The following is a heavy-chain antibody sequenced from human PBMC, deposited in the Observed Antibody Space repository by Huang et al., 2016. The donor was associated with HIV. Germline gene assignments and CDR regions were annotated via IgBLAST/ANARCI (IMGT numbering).Heavy chain of an antibody. J-gene: IGHJ4*02. CDR2: IYYSGST. V-gene: IGHV4-39*01. D-gene: IGHD3-10*01. CDR3: ARLPGSITMIRGVITDPY. CDR1: GGSIRSDNYY. Sequence: QLQLQESGPGLVKPSETLSLTCTVSGGSIRSDNYYWGWIRQPPGKGLEWIGSIYYSGSTYDNPSLKSRGTITVDTSKNQCSLKMRSVTAADTAVYYCARLPGSITMIRGVITDPYWGQGTLVTVSS.